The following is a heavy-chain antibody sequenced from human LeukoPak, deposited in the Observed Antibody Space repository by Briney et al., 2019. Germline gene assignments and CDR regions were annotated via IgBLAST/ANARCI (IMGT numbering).Heavy chain of an antibody. V-gene: IGHV3-53*01. D-gene: IGHD3-22*01. CDR3: ARDSAPVSYYYDSSGYYYS. CDR2: IYSGGST. Sequence: PGGSLRLSCAASGFTFSSYAMSWVRQAPGKGLEWVSVIYSGGSTYYADSVKGRFTISRDNSKNTLYLQMNSLRAGDTAVYYCARDSAPVSYYYDSSGYYYSWGQGTLVTVSS. CDR1: GFTFSSYA. J-gene: IGHJ4*02.